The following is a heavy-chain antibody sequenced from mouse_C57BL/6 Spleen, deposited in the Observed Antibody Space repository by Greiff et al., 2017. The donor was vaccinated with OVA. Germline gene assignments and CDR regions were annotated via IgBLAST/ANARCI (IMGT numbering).Heavy chain of an antibody. D-gene: IGHD1-1*01. CDR3: ARREYYGSSPHWYFDV. CDR2: IDPSDSYT. V-gene: IGHV1-69*01. Sequence: QVQLQQPGAELVMPGASVKLSCKASGYTFTSYWMHWVKQRPGQGLEWIGEIDPSDSYTNYNQKFKGKSTLTVDKSSSTAYMQLSSLTSEDSAVYYGARREYYGSSPHWYFDVWGTGTTVTVSS. J-gene: IGHJ1*03. CDR1: GYTFTSYW.